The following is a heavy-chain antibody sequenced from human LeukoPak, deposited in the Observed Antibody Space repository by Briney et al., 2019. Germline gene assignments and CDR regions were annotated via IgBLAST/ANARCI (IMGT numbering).Heavy chain of an antibody. CDR3: ARDSNWNGDY. D-gene: IGHD1-1*01. CDR2: ISSSSSTI. CDR1: RFTFSSYS. J-gene: IGHJ4*02. V-gene: IGHV3-48*01. Sequence: HTGGSLRLSCAASRFTFSSYSMTWVRQAPGKGLEWVSYISSSSSTIYYADSVKGRFTISRDNAKNSLYLQMNSLRAEDTAVYYCARDSNWNGDYWGQGTLVTVSS.